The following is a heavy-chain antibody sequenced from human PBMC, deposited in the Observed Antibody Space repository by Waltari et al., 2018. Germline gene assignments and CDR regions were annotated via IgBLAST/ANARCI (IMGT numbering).Heavy chain of an antibody. J-gene: IGHJ4*02. CDR2: MTPTSGTT. D-gene: IGHD1-26*01. CDR3: VLGWVGSYFDY. V-gene: IGHV1-8*03. CDR1: GNTFTSYD. Sequence: QVQLVQSGAEVKKPGASVKVSCKASGNTFTSYDINWVRPATGKGLEWMEWMTPTSGTTGSAQNFQGRVTIPSTTSISTAYLGLTSLRPEDTAVYYCVLGWVGSYFDYWGQGTLVTVSS.